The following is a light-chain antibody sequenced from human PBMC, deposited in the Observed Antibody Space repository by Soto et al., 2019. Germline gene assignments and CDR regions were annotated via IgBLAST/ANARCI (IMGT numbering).Light chain of an antibody. J-gene: IGKJ1*01. CDR3: QQSFNSPRT. CDR1: QSIRRS. CDR2: AAS. V-gene: IGKV1-39*01. Sequence: DIQMTQSPSSLSASVEDRVTITCPASQSIRRSLNWYQQKPGKAPKLLIYAASSLQSGVPSRFSGTGYGTDFNLTISSLQTEDFAIYYCQQSFNSPRTFGQGTKVDIK.